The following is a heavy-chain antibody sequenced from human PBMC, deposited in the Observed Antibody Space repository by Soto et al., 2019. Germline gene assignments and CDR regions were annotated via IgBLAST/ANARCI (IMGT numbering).Heavy chain of an antibody. CDR1: GGSISTSNW. D-gene: IGHD6-13*01. CDR2: VYRTGST. Sequence: QVQLQESGPGLVKPSGTLSLTCAVSGGSISTSNWWSWVRQPPGKGLEWIGEVYRTGSTNYNPSLESGVIVSVDKSTNPCSLKLTSVTAADTAVYYCARARATIAAAAIFDCWGQGTLVTVSS. V-gene: IGHV4-4*02. J-gene: IGHJ4*02. CDR3: ARARATIAAAAIFDC.